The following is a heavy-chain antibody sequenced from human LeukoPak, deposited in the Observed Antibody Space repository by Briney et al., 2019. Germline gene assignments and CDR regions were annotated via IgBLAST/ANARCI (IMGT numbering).Heavy chain of an antibody. CDR3: AREIGTTRSFDY. CDR2: IYYSGST. V-gene: IGHV4-59*12. J-gene: IGHJ4*02. CDR1: GGSISSYY. D-gene: IGHD1-1*01. Sequence: SETLSLTCTVSGGSISSYYWSWIRQPPGKRPEWIGYIYYSGSTNYNPSLKSRVTFSVDTSKKQVSLKLRSVTAADTAVYYCAREIGTTRSFDYWGQGTLVTVSS.